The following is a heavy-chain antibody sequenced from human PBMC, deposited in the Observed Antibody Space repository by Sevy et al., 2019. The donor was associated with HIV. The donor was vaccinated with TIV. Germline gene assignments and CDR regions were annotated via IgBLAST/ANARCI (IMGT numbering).Heavy chain of an antibody. Sequence: GGSLRLSCAASGFTFSSYSMNWVRHAPGKGLEWVSYISSSSSTIYYVDSVKGRFTISRDNAKNSLYLQMNSLRDEDTAVYYCARCLRELLTFDYWGQGTLVTVSS. J-gene: IGHJ4*02. CDR3: ARCLRELLTFDY. V-gene: IGHV3-48*02. CDR2: ISSSSSTI. D-gene: IGHD1-26*01. CDR1: GFTFSSYS.